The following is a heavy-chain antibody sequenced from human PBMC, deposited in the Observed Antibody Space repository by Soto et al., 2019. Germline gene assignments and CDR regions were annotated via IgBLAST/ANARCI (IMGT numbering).Heavy chain of an antibody. CDR1: GYTFSDYF. J-gene: IGHJ6*02. Sequence: SVQVSCKASGYTFSDYFIQWLRQAPGQGLEWVAWINPKTAATNYAKKFQDRVTLTSDTSFSTAYLELTRLRPDDTALYYCARIKWGLDYYSGMDVWGQGPAVTVAS. D-gene: IGHD1-26*01. V-gene: IGHV1-2*02. CDR3: ARIKWGLDYYSGMDV. CDR2: INPKTAAT.